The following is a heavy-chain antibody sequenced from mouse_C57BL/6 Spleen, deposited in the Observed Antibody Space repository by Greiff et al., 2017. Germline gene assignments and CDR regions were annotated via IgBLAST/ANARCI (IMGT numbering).Heavy chain of an antibody. V-gene: IGHV5-17*01. J-gene: IGHJ4*01. CDR1: GFTFSDYG. D-gene: IGHD2-4*01. CDR3: ARPLYDYDYAMDY. Sequence: EVKLVESGGGLVKPGGSLKLSCAASGFTFSDYGMHWVRQAPEKGLEWVAYISSGSSTIYYADTVKGRFTISRDNAKNTLFLQMTSLRSEDTAMYYCARPLYDYDYAMDYWGQGTSVTVSS. CDR2: ISSGSSTI.